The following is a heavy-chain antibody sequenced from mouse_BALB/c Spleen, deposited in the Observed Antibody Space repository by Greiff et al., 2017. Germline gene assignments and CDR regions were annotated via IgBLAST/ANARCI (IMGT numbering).Heavy chain of an antibody. D-gene: IGHD4-1*01. CDR2: ISSGGSYT. CDR1: GFTFSSYG. Sequence: EVKLVESGGDLVKPGGSLKLSCAASGFTFSSYGMSWVRQTPDKRLEWVATISSGGSYTYYPDSVKGRFTISRDNAKNTLYLQMSSLKSEDTAMYYCARHGNWEFAYWGQGTLVTVSA. CDR3: ARHGNWEFAY. V-gene: IGHV5-6*01. J-gene: IGHJ3*01.